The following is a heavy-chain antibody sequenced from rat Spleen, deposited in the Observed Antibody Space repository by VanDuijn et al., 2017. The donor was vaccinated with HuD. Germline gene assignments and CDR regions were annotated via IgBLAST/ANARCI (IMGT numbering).Heavy chain of an antibody. CDR1: GFTFSNYD. CDR3: ARHRYPRDVMDA. V-gene: IGHV5-25*01. CDR2: ISFDGSST. Sequence: EVQLVESGGGLVRPGRSMKLSCAASGFTFSNYDMAWVRQAPTKGLEWVASISFDGSSTYYRDSVKGRFTISRDNAKSTLYLQMDSLRSEDTATYYCARHRYPRDVMDAWGQGASVTVSS. J-gene: IGHJ4*01. D-gene: IGHD1-4*01.